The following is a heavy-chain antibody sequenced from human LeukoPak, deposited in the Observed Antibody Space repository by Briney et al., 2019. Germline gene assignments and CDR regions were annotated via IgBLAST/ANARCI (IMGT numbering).Heavy chain of an antibody. CDR3: ASAVVVVAATWFDY. J-gene: IGHJ4*02. D-gene: IGHD2-15*01. CDR1: GGSFSGYY. V-gene: IGHV4-34*01. Sequence: SETLSLTCAVYGGSFSGYYWSWIRQPPGKGLEWIGEINHSGSTNYNPSLKSRVTISVDTSKNQFSLKLSSVTAADTAVYYCASAVVVVAATWFDYWGQGTLVTVSS. CDR2: INHSGST.